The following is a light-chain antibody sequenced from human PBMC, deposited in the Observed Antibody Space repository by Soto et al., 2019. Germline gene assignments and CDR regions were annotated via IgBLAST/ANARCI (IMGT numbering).Light chain of an antibody. J-gene: IGLJ1*01. CDR1: SSNIGAGYD. CDR3: AVWDDSLNGFFV. V-gene: IGLV1-40*01. CDR2: GNS. Sequence: QSVLTQPPSVSGAPGQRVTISCTGSSSNIGAGYDVHWYQQLPGTAPKLLIYGNSNRPSGVPDRFAGSKSGTTASLAISGLQSGDEADYYCAVWDDSLNGFFVFGTGTKVTVL.